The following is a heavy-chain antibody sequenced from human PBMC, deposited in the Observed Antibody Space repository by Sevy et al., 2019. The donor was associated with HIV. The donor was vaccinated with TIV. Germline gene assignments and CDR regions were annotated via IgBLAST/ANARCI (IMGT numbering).Heavy chain of an antibody. V-gene: IGHV3-43*01. D-gene: IGHD3-10*01. CDR2: ISWDGGST. J-gene: IGHJ4*02. Sequence: GGSLRLSCAASGFTFDDYTMHWVRQAPGKGLEWVSLISWDGGSTYSADSVKGRFTIARDKSKNFLYLQMNSLRTEDIALYYCAKDIVKKITMVRGVIQNLGGMDYWGQGTLVTVSS. CDR3: AKDIVKKITMVRGVIQNLGGMDY. CDR1: GFTFDDYT.